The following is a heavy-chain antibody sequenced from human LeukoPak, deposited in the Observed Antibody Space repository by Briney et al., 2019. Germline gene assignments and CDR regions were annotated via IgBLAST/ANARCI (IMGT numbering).Heavy chain of an antibody. Sequence: ASVKVSCKASGYTFTSYGISWVRQALGQGLEWMGWISAYNGNTNYAQRLQGRVTMTTDTSTSTAYMELRSLRSDDTAVYYCARRYSSGWYDYYYYGMDVWGQGTTVTVSS. V-gene: IGHV1-18*01. CDR2: ISAYNGNT. CDR1: GYTFTSYG. J-gene: IGHJ6*02. CDR3: ARRYSSGWYDYYYYGMDV. D-gene: IGHD6-19*01.